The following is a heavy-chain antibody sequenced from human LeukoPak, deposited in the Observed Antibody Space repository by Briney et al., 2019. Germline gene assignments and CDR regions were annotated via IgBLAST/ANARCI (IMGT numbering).Heavy chain of an antibody. J-gene: IGHJ4*02. Sequence: PSETLSLTCTVSGGSISSYYWSWIRQPPGKGLEWIGYIYYSGSTNYNPSLESRVTISVDTSKNQFSLKLSSVTAADTAVYYCARGAYDSSGYCLDYWGQGTLVTVSS. CDR2: IYYSGST. V-gene: IGHV4-59*01. CDR1: GGSISSYY. D-gene: IGHD3-22*01. CDR3: ARGAYDSSGYCLDY.